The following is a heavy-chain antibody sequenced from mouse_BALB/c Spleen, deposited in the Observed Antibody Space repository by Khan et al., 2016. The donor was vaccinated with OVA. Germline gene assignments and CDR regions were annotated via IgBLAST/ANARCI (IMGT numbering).Heavy chain of an antibody. CDR2: ISYSGST. CDR3: ARTARIKY. Sequence: QLEESGPGLVKPSQSLSLTCTVTGYSITSGYGWNWIRQFPGNKLEWMGYISYSGSTNYNPSLKSRISLPRDTSKNQFFLQLNSVTTEDTATYYCARTARIKYWGQGTTLTVSS. CDR1: GYSITSGYG. J-gene: IGHJ2*01. D-gene: IGHD1-2*01. V-gene: IGHV3-2*02.